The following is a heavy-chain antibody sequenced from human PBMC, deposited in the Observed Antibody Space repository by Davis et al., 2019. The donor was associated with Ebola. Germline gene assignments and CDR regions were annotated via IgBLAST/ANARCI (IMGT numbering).Heavy chain of an antibody. Sequence: PGGSLRLSCVASGFTSPNQAMHWVRHAPGKGLEWVAVTSHNERERFYGESVQGRFTISRDNSENTLYLQMNSLTADDTAVYYCARAVFHEVLDYWGQGTPVTVSS. D-gene: IGHD3-3*01. V-gene: IGHV3-30*04. J-gene: IGHJ4*02. CDR3: ARAVFHEVLDY. CDR1: GFTSPNQA. CDR2: TSHNERER.